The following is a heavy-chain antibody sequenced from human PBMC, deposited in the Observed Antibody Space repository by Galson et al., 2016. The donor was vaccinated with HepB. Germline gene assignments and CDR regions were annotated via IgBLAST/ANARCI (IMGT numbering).Heavy chain of an antibody. D-gene: IGHD3-22*01. Sequence: SLRLSCAASGFTVDNYWMNWVRQAPGKGLEWVANIKQDGSDKYYVDSVKGRFTISRDSPKNSLYLQMNSLRAEDTAAYYCYGGYVTSGIDLGYWGRGTLVTVSS. CDR1: GFTVDNYW. CDR3: YGGYVTSGIDLGY. CDR2: IKQDGSDK. J-gene: IGHJ4*02. V-gene: IGHV3-7*01.